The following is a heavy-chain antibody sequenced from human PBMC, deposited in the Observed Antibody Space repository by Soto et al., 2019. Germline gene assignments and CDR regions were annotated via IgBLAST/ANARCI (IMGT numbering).Heavy chain of an antibody. CDR3: ARENSYFDY. CDR1: GYTFRNFG. J-gene: IGHJ4*02. V-gene: IGHV1-18*01. CDR2: INVYNANA. Sequence: QIRLLQSGAEVKKPGASVKVTCKASGYTFRNFGISWVRQAPGQGIEWMGWINVYNANANYAQKFQGRLTMTADTSTSTASMEPRRLRSHDTAVYYCARENSYFDYLRQGTLVTVSS.